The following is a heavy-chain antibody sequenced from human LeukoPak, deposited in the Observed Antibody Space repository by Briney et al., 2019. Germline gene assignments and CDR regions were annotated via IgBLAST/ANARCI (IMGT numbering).Heavy chain of an antibody. V-gene: IGHV4-59*01. D-gene: IGHD2-15*01. CDR1: GGSISSYY. CDR3: AREHCSGGSCYSIYYYYYMDV. J-gene: IGHJ6*03. CDR2: IYYSGST. Sequence: SETLSLTCTVSGGSISSYYWSWIRQPPGKGLEWIGYIYYSGSTNYNPSLKSRVTISVDTSKNQFSLKLSSVTAADTAVYYCAREHCSGGSCYSIYYYYYMDVWGKGTTVTVSS.